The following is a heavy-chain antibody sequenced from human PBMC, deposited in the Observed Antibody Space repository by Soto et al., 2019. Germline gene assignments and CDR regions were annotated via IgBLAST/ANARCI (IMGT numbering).Heavy chain of an antibody. V-gene: IGHV5-51*01. CDR2: IHPGDSDT. CDR1: WYRFTTYL. Sequence: GESVKSSCKVSWYRFTTYLIACVRQIAWEGLEWVVIIHPGDSDTRYSPSFQGQVTISADKSVGTAFLQWSRLKDSDTATYYCARQEQLSPYYYPMAVWGQGTTVTVSS. CDR3: ARQEQLSPYYYPMAV. D-gene: IGHD1-1*01. J-gene: IGHJ6*01.